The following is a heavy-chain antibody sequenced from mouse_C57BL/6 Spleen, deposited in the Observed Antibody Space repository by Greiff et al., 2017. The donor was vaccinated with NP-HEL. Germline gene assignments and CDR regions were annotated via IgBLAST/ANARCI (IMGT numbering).Heavy chain of an antibody. J-gene: IGHJ2*01. V-gene: IGHV1-82*01. CDR3: ARDDYDFDY. CDR1: GYAFSSSW. CDR2: IYPGDGDT. Sequence: VKLQQSGPELVKPGASVKISCKASGYAFSSSWMNWVKQRPGKGLEWIGRIYPGDGDTNYNGKFKGKATLTADKSSSTAYMQLSSLTSEDSAVYFCARDDYDFDYWGQGTTLTVSS. D-gene: IGHD2-4*01.